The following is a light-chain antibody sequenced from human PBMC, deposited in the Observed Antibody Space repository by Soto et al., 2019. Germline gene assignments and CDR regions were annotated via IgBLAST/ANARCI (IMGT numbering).Light chain of an antibody. Sequence: DIVMTQSPDSLAVSLGERATINCKSSQSVLYSSNNKNYLAWYQQKPGQPPKLLIYWGSTRESGVPDRFSGSGSGTDFTLTIISLQAEDVAVYYCQQYYSGYTFGQGTKLEIK. J-gene: IGKJ2*01. CDR3: QQYYSGYT. CDR2: WGS. CDR1: QSVLYSSNNKNY. V-gene: IGKV4-1*01.